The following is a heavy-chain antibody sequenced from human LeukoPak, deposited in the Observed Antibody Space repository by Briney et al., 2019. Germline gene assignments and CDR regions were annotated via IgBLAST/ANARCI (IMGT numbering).Heavy chain of an antibody. CDR3: AKEGRSLQTY. J-gene: IGHJ4*02. V-gene: IGHV3-7*03. D-gene: IGHD5-24*01. Sequence: GGSLRLSCAASGFMFSSNWMSWVRLAPGKGLEWVANIKEDGTETYYVDSVKGRFTISRDNAENSLYLQMNSLRVEDTAVYYCAKEGRSLQTYWGQGTLVTVSS. CDR1: GFMFSSNW. CDR2: IKEDGTET.